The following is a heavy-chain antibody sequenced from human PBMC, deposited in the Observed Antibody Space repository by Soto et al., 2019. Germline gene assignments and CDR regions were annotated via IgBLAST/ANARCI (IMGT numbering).Heavy chain of an antibody. J-gene: IGHJ4*02. Sequence: SETLSLTCTVYGGSFSGYYWSWIRQPPGKGLEWIGEINHSGSTNYNPSLKSRVTISVDTSKNQFSLKLSSVTAADTAVYYCARALGGYFDYWGQGTLVTVSS. CDR2: INHSGST. D-gene: IGHD3-16*01. V-gene: IGHV4-34*01. CDR3: ARALGGYFDY. CDR1: GGSFSGYY.